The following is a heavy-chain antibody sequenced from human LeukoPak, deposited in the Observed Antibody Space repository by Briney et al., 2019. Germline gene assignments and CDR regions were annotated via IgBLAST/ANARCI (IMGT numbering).Heavy chain of an antibody. CDR2: ISSSTSAK. CDR1: GFTFSNYG. V-gene: IGHV3-48*04. Sequence: PGGSLRLSCAASGFTFSNYGMNWVRQAPGKGLEWVSYISSSTSAKYYADSVRGRFTISRDNAKNSLYLQMNSLRAEDTAVYYCARDPRVGMVRGVNYPTRGDYWGQGTLVTVSS. J-gene: IGHJ4*02. CDR3: ARDPRVGMVRGVNYPTRGDY. D-gene: IGHD3-10*01.